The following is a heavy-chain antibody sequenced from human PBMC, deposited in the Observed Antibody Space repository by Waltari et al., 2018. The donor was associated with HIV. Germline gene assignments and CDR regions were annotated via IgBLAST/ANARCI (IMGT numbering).Heavy chain of an antibody. V-gene: IGHV3-48*01. CDR2: MGTTPTDR. CDR1: GFSLTPYS. J-gene: IGHJ2*01. D-gene: IGHD3-9*01. CDR3: ARGLSYFDGKPLPWYLDV. Sequence: DEQLLQSGGGFIQSGGSLRLSCVHSGFSLTPYSVSWFRQTAGKGLEEVSDMGTTPTDRYYADSVRTRFTVFTDKSKQSVVLQISNLRVEDSGVYFCARGLSYFDGKPLPWYLDVWGRGSRVTVAS.